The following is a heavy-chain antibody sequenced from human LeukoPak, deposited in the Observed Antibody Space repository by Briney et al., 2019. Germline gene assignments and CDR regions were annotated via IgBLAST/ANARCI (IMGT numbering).Heavy chain of an antibody. CDR3: ARGTYQLLDYYYMDV. D-gene: IGHD2-2*01. Sequence: ASVKVSCKASGYTFTSYDINWVRQATGQGLEWMGWMNPNSGNTGYAQKFQGRVTITRNTSISTAYMELSSLRSEDTAVYYCARGTYQLLDYYYMDVWGKGTTVTVSS. CDR1: GYTFTSYD. CDR2: MNPNSGNT. V-gene: IGHV1-8*03. J-gene: IGHJ6*03.